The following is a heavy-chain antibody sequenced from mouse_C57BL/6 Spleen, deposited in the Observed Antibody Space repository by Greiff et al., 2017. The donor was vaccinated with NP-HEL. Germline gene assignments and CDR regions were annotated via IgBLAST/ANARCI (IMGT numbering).Heavy chain of an antibody. CDR2: IDPETGGT. CDR3: TTFWEYFDY. Sequence: QVQLKESGAELVRPGASVTLSCKASGYTFTDYEMHWVKQTPVHGLEWIGAIDPETGGTAYNQKFKGQAILTADKSSSTAYMELRSLTSEDAAVYYCTTFWEYFDYWGQGTTLTVSS. V-gene: IGHV1-15*01. D-gene: IGHD4-1*01. CDR1: GYTFTDYE. J-gene: IGHJ2*01.